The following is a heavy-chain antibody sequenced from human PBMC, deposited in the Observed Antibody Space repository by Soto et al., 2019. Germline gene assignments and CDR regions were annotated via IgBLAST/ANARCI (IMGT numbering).Heavy chain of an antibody. J-gene: IGHJ4*02. CDR2: ISYDGSNK. CDR1: GFTFSSYG. V-gene: IGHV3-30*03. D-gene: IGHD5-18*01. CDR3: ARDRDGYRYGSTIDS. Sequence: GGSLRLSCAASGFTFSSYGLHWVRQAPCKGLEWVAVISYDGSNKYYADSVKGRFTISRDNSKTTLYLQMNSLRAEDTAVYYCARDRDGYRYGSTIDSWGRGPLVTVSS.